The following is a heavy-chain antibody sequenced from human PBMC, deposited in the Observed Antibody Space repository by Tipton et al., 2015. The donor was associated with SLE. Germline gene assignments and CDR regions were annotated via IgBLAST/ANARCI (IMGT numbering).Heavy chain of an antibody. CDR2: INDDGITT. V-gene: IGHV3-74*01. J-gene: IGHJ3*02. D-gene: IGHD3-10*01. CDR3: ARKILRGPDAFDI. CDR1: GFTFRNYW. Sequence: SLRLSCAASGFTFRNYWMHWVRQVPGKGLVWVSRINDDGITTWYADSVRGRFTISRDNAKNTLFLQMNSLRVEDTAIYYCARKILRGPDAFDIWGPGTMVAVSS.